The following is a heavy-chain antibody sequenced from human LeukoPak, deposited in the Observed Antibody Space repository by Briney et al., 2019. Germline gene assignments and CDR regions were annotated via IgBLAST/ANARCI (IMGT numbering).Heavy chain of an antibody. CDR2: INHSGST. CDR1: GGSFSGYY. J-gene: IGHJ6*03. Sequence: SETLSLTCAVSGGSFSGYYWSWIRQPPGKGLEWIGEINHSGSTNYNPSLKSRVTISVDTSKNQFSLKLSSVTAADTAVYYCARVWSRYYYYYMDVWGKGTTVTVSS. CDR3: ARVWSRYYYYYMDV. D-gene: IGHD3-16*01. V-gene: IGHV4-34*01.